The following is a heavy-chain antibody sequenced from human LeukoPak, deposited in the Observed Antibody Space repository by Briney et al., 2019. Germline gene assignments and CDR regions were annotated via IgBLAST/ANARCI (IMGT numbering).Heavy chain of an antibody. Sequence: GGSLRLSCAASGFIFSSYAMSWVRQAPGKGLEWVSAIGGSGGSTYYADSVKGRFTISRDNSKNTLYLQMNSLRAEDTAVYYCARGAHTAMVTGSFDYWGQGALVTVSS. V-gene: IGHV3-23*01. J-gene: IGHJ4*02. CDR3: ARGAHTAMVTGSFDY. D-gene: IGHD5-18*01. CDR1: GFIFSSYA. CDR2: IGGSGGST.